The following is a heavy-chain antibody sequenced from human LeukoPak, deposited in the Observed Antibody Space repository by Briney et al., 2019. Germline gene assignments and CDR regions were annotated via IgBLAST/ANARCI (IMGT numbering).Heavy chain of an antibody. V-gene: IGHV3-30*04. Sequence: PGGSLRPTCAASGFTFSNFAMHWVRQAPGKGLESVAVISYDGSNKYYADSVKGRSTISRDNAKNSLYLQMNSLRAEDTAVYYCASRGIAVAGRETNNDYWGQGTLVTVSS. CDR1: GFTFSNFA. CDR2: ISYDGSNK. D-gene: IGHD6-19*01. CDR3: ASRGIAVAGRETNNDY. J-gene: IGHJ4*02.